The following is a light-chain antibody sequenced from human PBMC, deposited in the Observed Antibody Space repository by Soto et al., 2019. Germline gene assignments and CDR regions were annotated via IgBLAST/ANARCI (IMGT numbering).Light chain of an antibody. J-gene: IGKJ2*01. Sequence: DIQITKSLSTLASPVGYTFTRTCRSSSKWLAWYQKKPGKATKLLIYDVSNLERGVPPRFSGSTSGAESTLTITGLQPDDLGTYYCQHTTDFTFGQGNKVDIK. CDR3: QHTTDFT. V-gene: IGKV1-5*01. CDR1: SSSKW. CDR2: DVS.